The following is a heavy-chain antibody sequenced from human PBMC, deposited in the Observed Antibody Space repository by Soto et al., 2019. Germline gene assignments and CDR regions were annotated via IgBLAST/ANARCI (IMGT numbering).Heavy chain of an antibody. D-gene: IGHD3-16*01. J-gene: IGHJ4*02. CDR3: AKDRLAGGFDY. Sequence: DVQLVDSGGGLVQPGGSLRLSCAASGFTFSNYAMSWVRQAPGKGLEWVSLVSATAGNTYYTDSVKGRFTISRDNSRNTVYLQMNSLRADDTAVYYCAKDRLAGGFDYWGQGTLVTVSS. V-gene: IGHV3-23*04. CDR1: GFTFSNYA. CDR2: VSATAGNT.